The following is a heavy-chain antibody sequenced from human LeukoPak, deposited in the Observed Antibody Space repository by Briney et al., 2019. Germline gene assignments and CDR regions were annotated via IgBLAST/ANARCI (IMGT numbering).Heavy chain of an antibody. V-gene: IGHV3-23*01. J-gene: IGHJ4*02. Sequence: QAGGSLRLSCAASGFAFSSYAMRWVRQAPGKGLEWVSAISGGDGRTYYADSVKGRFTISRDNSKNTLYLQMNSLRADDTAVYSCAKAVFGVVISFDYWGQGTLVTVSS. CDR3: AKAVFGVVISFDY. CDR1: GFAFSSYA. D-gene: IGHD3-3*01. CDR2: ISGGDGRT.